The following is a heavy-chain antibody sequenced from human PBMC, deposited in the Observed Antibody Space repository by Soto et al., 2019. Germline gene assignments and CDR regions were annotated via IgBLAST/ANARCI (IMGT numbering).Heavy chain of an antibody. CDR2: ISGSGGST. CDR1: GFTFSSYA. D-gene: IGHD2-15*01. Sequence: EVQLLESGGGLVQPGGSLRLSCAASGFTFSSYAMSWVRQAPGKGLEWVSAISGSGGSTYYADSVKGRFTISRDNSKNTLYLLMNSLRAEDTAVYYCAKDGAHCSGGSCYVNYWGQGTLVTVSS. V-gene: IGHV3-23*01. J-gene: IGHJ4*02. CDR3: AKDGAHCSGGSCYVNY.